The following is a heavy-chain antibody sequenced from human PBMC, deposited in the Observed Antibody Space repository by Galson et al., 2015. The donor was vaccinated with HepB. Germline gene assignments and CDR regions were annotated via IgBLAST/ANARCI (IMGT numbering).Heavy chain of an antibody. J-gene: IGHJ4*02. Sequence: SLRLPCAASGFTFSNYWMHWVRQAPGKGLVWVSRINSDGTYITYADSVKGRFTISRDNAKNTLYLQMNSPRAEDTALYYCPRTRGAAAGIFDYWGQGSLVTVSS. V-gene: IGHV3-74*01. CDR1: GFTFSNYW. CDR2: INSDGTYI. CDR3: PRTRGAAAGIFDY. D-gene: IGHD6-13*01.